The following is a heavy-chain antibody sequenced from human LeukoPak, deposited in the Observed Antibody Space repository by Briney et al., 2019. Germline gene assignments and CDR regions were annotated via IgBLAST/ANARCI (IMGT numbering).Heavy chain of an antibody. CDR2: INTNTGNP. D-gene: IGHD3-22*01. Sequence: ASVKVSCKASGYTFTSYAMNWVRQAPGQGLEWMGWINTNTGNPTYAQGFTGRFVFSLDTSVSTAYLQISSLRSEDTAVYYCARASEVVIRYYYMDVWGKGTTVTISS. V-gene: IGHV7-4-1*02. CDR3: ARASEVVIRYYYMDV. J-gene: IGHJ6*03. CDR1: GYTFTSYA.